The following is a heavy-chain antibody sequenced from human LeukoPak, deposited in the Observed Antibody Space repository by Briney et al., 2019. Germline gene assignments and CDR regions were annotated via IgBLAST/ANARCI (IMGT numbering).Heavy chain of an antibody. CDR1: GGSISSYY. V-gene: IGHV4-59*01. CDR2: IYYSGST. J-gene: IGHJ4*02. Sequence: PSETLSLTCTVSGGSISSYYWSWIRQPPGKGLEWIGYIYYSGSTNYNPSLKSRVTISVDTSKNQFSLKLSSVTAADTAVYYCARSDGGHFVYWGQGTLVTVSS. CDR3: ARSDGGHFVY. D-gene: IGHD2-21*01.